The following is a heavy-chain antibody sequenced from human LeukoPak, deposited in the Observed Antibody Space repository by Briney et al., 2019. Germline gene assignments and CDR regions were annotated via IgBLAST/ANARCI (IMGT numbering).Heavy chain of an antibody. Sequence: SETLSLTCTVSGGSVSSSSYHWGWIRQPPGKGLEWIGSVFYSGSTYYNPSLKSRVTMSVDTSKNQFSLKLSSVIAADTAIYYCAKSGGYGLIDYWGQGTLVTVSS. D-gene: IGHD1-26*01. V-gene: IGHV4-39*01. CDR2: VFYSGST. CDR1: GGSVSSSSYH. J-gene: IGHJ4*02. CDR3: AKSGGYGLIDY.